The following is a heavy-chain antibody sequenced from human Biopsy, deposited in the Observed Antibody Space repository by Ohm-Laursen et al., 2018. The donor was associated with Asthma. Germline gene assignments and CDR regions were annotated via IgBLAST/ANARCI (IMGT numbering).Heavy chain of an antibody. CDR1: GGSIGRGGYY. CDR3: ARFTASITIFGVVNNWFDP. D-gene: IGHD3-3*01. V-gene: IGHV4-39*01. J-gene: IGHJ5*02. Sequence: GTLSLTCPVSGGSIGRGGYYWGWIRQPPGKGLEWIGSIYYSGSTYYNPSLKSRVTISVDTSKNQFSLKLSSVTAADTAVYYCARFTASITIFGVVNNWFDPWGQGTLVTVSS. CDR2: IYYSGST.